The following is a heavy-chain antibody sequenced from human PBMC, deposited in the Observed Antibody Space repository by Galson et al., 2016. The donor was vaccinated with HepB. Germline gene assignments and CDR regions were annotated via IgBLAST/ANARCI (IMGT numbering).Heavy chain of an antibody. J-gene: IGHJ4*02. D-gene: IGHD1/OR15-1a*01. CDR3: ARVNGIRAGTGTGLIDF. CDR2: ISAYNGNT. V-gene: IGHV1-18*04. CDR1: GYTFISYG. Sequence: SVKVSCKASGYTFISYGITWVRQAPGQGLEWMGWISAYNGNTNYAQKFQGRVTMTTDTSTSTAYMELRSLRSDDTAVYYCARVNGIRAGTGTGLIDFWGPGTLVTVSS.